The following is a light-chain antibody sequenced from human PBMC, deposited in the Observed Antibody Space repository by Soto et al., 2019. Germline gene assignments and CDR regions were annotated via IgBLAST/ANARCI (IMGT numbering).Light chain of an antibody. J-gene: IGKJ4*01. CDR1: QSVGRNY. V-gene: IGKV3-20*01. CDR2: GAS. CDR3: QQYASSPLT. Sequence: EIVLTQSPGTLSLSPGERATLSCRASQSVGRNYLAWYQQKPGQAPRLLIHGASSRATGIPDRFSGSGSGTVFTFTISRLEPEDFAVYYCQQYASSPLTFGGGTKVEIK.